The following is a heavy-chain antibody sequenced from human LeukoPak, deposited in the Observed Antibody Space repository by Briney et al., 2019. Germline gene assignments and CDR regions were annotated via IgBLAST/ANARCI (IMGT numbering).Heavy chain of an antibody. J-gene: IGHJ4*02. Sequence: GGSLRLSCVASGFTFSSSGMHWVRQGPGKGLEWVAFMRDDGDNRYYADSVKGRFTISRDNSRNTLYLQMNSLRAEDTAVYYCAKVNDFWSGYLSLYVWGQGTLVTVSS. CDR1: GFTFSSSG. CDR3: AKVNDFWSGYLSLYV. V-gene: IGHV3-30*02. D-gene: IGHD3-3*01. CDR2: MRDDGDNR.